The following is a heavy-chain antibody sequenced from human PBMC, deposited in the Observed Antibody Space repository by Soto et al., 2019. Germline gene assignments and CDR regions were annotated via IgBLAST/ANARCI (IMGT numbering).Heavy chain of an antibody. V-gene: IGHV4-34*01. CDR3: ARGRLLWFGELLSSEGMDV. CDR1: GGSFSGYY. CDR2: INHSGST. Sequence: SETLSLTCGVYGGSFSGYYWSWIRQPPGKGLEWIGEINHSGSTNYNPSLKSRVTISVDTSKNQFSLKLRSVTAADTAVYYCARGRLLWFGELLSSEGMDVWGQGTKVTVSS. D-gene: IGHD3-10*01. J-gene: IGHJ6*02.